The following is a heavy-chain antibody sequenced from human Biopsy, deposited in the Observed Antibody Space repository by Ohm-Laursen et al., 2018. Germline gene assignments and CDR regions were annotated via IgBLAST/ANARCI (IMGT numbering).Heavy chain of an antibody. J-gene: IGHJ3*02. D-gene: IGHD3-10*01. CDR1: GYTFTDYS. CDR3: ARDQMVTIITLVRADTFDI. CDR2: VNPNSGAT. Sequence: ASVKVSCKASGYTFTDYSLHWVRQAPGQGLEWMGWVNPNSGATNYAQKFQGRVTMTSDTSISTAYIELRRLISDDTAVYFCARDQMVTIITLVRADTFDIWGQGTLVSASS. V-gene: IGHV1-2*02.